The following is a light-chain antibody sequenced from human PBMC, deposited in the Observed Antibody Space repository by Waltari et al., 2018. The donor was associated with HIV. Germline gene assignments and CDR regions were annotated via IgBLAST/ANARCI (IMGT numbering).Light chain of an antibody. CDR3: NSETSAGTYV. V-gene: IGLV2-14*01. J-gene: IGLJ1*01. CDR2: EVS. CDR1: SSDIGIHKY. Sequence: QSALTQPASVPGSPGQSLTISCVGTSSDIGIHKYVSWFQHHPGKAPKLIIYEVSNRPAGVSDRFSGSKSGNTASLTISGLQVEDEAEYYCNSETSAGTYVFGTGTKVTVL.